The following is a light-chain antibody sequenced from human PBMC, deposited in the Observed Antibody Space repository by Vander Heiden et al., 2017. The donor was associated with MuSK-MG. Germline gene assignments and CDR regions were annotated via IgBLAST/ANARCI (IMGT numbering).Light chain of an antibody. CDR2: GNS. J-gene: IGLJ2*01. CDR1: SSNIGAGDD. CDR3: QSYYSIRSGWV. Sequence: QSVLPQPPSVSGAPGQRVTTSCTGRSSNIGAGDDVHWYQQLPAAAPKLLIYGNSNRLSEVPGRFSGTKSATAAALATTGLQAEEAADYYCQSYYSIRSGWVFGGGTKLTVL. V-gene: IGLV1-40*01.